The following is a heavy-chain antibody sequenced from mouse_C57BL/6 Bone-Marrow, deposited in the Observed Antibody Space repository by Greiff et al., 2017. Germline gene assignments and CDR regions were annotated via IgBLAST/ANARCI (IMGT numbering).Heavy chain of an antibody. Sequence: EVKLQESGPGLVKPSQSLSLTCSVTGYSITSGYYWNWIRQFPGNKLEWMGYISYDGSNNYNPSLKNRISITRDTSKNQFFLKLNSVTTEDTATYYCERDDFAYWGQGTLVTVSA. J-gene: IGHJ3*01. CDR2: ISYDGSN. CDR3: ERDDFAY. V-gene: IGHV3-6*01. CDR1: GYSITSGYY.